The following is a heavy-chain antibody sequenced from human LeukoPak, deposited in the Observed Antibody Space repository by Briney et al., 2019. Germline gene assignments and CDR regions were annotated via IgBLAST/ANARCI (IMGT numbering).Heavy chain of an antibody. Sequence: PGGSLRLSCTASGFTFKNYAMIWVRQAPGKGLEWVSGISGGGVTTYYADSVKGRFTMSRDNSKHTLYLQMNSLRAEDTAMYYCAKDIGDYGSGNSPYNWFDPWGQGTRVTVSS. V-gene: IGHV3-23*01. D-gene: IGHD3-10*01. CDR3: AKDIGDYGSGNSPYNWFDP. CDR2: ISGGGVTT. CDR1: GFTFKNYA. J-gene: IGHJ5*02.